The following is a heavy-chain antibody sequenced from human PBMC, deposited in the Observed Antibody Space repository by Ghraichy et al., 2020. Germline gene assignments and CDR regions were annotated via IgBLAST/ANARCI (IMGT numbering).Heavy chain of an antibody. CDR3: AKGIEARRVNAVDM. CDR2: ISWTSATI. J-gene: IGHJ3*02. V-gene: IGHV3-9*01. CDR1: GFTFEDYA. D-gene: IGHD3-22*01. Sequence: SLNISCAASGFTFEDYAMNWVPQRPGEGLEWVSVISWTSATIGYVDSVKGRFTISRDNAKNSLYLQMNSLRAEDTALYYCAKGIEARRVNAVDMWGQGTMVTVSS.